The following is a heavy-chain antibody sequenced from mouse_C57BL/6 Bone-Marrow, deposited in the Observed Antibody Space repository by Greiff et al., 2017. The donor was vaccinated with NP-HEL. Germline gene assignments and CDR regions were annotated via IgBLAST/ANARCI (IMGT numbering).Heavy chain of an antibody. V-gene: IGHV2-6*01. Sequence: VKLKESGPGLVAPSQSLSITCTVSGFSLTSYGVDWVRQSPGKGLEWLGVIWGVGSTNYNSALKSRLSISKDNSKSQVFLKMNSLQTDDTAMYYCARDYYGSSLYAMDYWGQGTSVTVSS. J-gene: IGHJ4*01. CDR2: IWGVGST. CDR3: ARDYYGSSLYAMDY. CDR1: GFSLTSYG. D-gene: IGHD1-1*01.